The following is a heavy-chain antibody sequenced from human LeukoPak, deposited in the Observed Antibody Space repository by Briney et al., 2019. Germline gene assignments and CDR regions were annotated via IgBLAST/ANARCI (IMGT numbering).Heavy chain of an antibody. CDR1: GFTFSSYW. D-gene: IGHD6-19*01. Sequence: GGSLRLSCAASGFTFSSYWMSWVRQAPGKGLEWVANIKQDGSEKYYVDSVQGRFTISRDNAKNSLYLQMNSLRAEDTAVYYCARDRQWLVGRYFDYWGQGTLVTVSS. J-gene: IGHJ4*02. V-gene: IGHV3-7*03. CDR2: IKQDGSEK. CDR3: ARDRQWLVGRYFDY.